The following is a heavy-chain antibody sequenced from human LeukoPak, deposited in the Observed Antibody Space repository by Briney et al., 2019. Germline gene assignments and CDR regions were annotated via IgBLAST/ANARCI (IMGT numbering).Heavy chain of an antibody. CDR1: GGSISSGDYY. V-gene: IGHV4-31*03. Sequence: SETLSLTCTVSGGSISSGDYYWSWIRQHPGKGLEWIGYMYYRGSTYYNPSLKSRVTISVDTSKNRFSLKLSSVTAADTAVYCCARSYGYGTNFDYWGQGTLVTVSS. J-gene: IGHJ4*02. CDR3: ARSYGYGTNFDY. CDR2: MYYRGST. D-gene: IGHD5-18*01.